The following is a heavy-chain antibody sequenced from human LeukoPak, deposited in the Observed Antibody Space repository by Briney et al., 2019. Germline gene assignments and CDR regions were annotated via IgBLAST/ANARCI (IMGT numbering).Heavy chain of an antibody. V-gene: IGHV3-53*01. CDR2: IYGGDST. Sequence: PGGSLRLSCAVSGLTVSRNSMNWVRQAPGKGLEWVSVIYGGDSTYYADSVKGRFTISRDNSKNTLYLQMNSLRADGTAVYYCAMKAVPRPRLHDAFDFWGQGTVVSVSS. CDR1: GLTVSRNS. CDR3: AMKAVPRPRLHDAFDF. D-gene: IGHD5-24*01. J-gene: IGHJ3*01.